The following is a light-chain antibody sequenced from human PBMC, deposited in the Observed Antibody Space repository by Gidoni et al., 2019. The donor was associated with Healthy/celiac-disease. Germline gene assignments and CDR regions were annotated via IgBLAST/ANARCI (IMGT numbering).Light chain of an antibody. CDR2: AAS. V-gene: IGKV1-39*01. J-gene: IGKJ4*01. CDR3: QQSYSTPLT. Sequence: IQMTHSPSSLSASVGARVTITCRASQRISSYLNLYQQKPGKAPKLLIYAASRVQSGVPSRCSGGGSGTDFTITISRLQHEDSATYYCQQSYSTPLTFGGGTKVEIK. CDR1: QRISSY.